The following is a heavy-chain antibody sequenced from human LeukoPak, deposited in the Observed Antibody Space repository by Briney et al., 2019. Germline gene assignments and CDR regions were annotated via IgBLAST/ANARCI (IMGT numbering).Heavy chain of an antibody. J-gene: IGHJ6*02. CDR1: GFTFSRYW. V-gene: IGHV3-7*01. CDR3: ARDSGPPTTYYDFWSGYPYNGMDV. D-gene: IGHD3-3*01. Sequence: GGSLRLSCAASGFTFSRYWMSWVRQAPGKGLEWVANIKQDGSEKHYVDSVKGRFTISRDNAKNSLYLQMNSLRAEDTAVYYCARDSGPPTTYYDFWSGYPYNGMDVWGQGTTVTVSS. CDR2: IKQDGSEK.